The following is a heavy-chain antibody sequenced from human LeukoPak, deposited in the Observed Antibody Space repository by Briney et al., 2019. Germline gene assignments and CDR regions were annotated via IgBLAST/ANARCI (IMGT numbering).Heavy chain of an antibody. Sequence: SVKVSCKASGCTFSSYAISWVRQAPGQGLEWMGRIVPIFGTANYAQKFQGRVTITTDESTSTAYMELSSLRSEDTAVYYCATTYIRYFDWLLDYWGQGTLVTVSS. V-gene: IGHV1-69*05. CDR2: IVPIFGTA. CDR1: GCTFSSYA. D-gene: IGHD3-9*01. J-gene: IGHJ4*02. CDR3: ATTYIRYFDWLLDY.